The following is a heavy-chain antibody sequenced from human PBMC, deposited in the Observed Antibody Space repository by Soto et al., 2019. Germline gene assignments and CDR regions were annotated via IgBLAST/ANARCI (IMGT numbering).Heavy chain of an antibody. V-gene: IGHV3-74*01. CDR1: GFTFTNYW. J-gene: IGHJ4*02. Sequence: SGGSLRLSCAASGFTFTNYWMHWVRQVPGKGLVWVSRIDGVGTGTSYSDSVRGRFTISRDNAENTLYLQMNSLRAEDTAVYYCTTLFEYWGQGTPVTVSS. CDR3: TTLFEY. CDR2: IDGVGTGT.